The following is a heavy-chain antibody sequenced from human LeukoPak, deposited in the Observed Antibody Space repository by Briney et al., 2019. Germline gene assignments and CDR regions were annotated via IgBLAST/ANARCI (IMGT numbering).Heavy chain of an antibody. CDR1: GGXFSSYA. D-gene: IGHD6-13*01. J-gene: IGHJ6*02. Sequence: SVKVSCKASGGXFSSYAISWVRQAPGQGLEWMGRIIPILGIANYAQKFQGRVTITADKSTSTAYMELSSLRSEDTAVYYCARDEATAADYYYYYGMDVWGQGTTVTVSS. V-gene: IGHV1-69*04. CDR2: IIPILGIA. CDR3: ARDEATAADYYYYYGMDV.